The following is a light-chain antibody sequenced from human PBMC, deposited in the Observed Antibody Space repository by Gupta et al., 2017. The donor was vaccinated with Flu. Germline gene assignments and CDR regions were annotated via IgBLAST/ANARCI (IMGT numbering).Light chain of an antibody. CDR1: SSNIGAGYD. CDR2: GNS. CDR3: QSYDSSLSGSNWV. Sequence: ISCTGSSSNIGAGYDVYWYQQLPGTAPKLLIYGNSNRPSGVPDRFSGSKSGTSASLAITGLQAEDEADYYCQSYDSSLSGSNWVFGGGTKLTVL. V-gene: IGLV1-40*01. J-gene: IGLJ3*02.